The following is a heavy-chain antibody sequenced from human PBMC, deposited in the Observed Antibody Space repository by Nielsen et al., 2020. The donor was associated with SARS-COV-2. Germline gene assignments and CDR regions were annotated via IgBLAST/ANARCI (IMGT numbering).Heavy chain of an antibody. Sequence: GGSLRLSCAASGFTFSTYAMTWVRQAPGKGLEWVSGISWNSGSIDYADSVKGRFTISRDNAKNTLYLQLNSLSLEDTAVYFCARETIDHTSSFVDPWGQGTLVTVSS. CDR3: ARETIDHTSSFVDP. J-gene: IGHJ5*02. CDR1: GFTFSTYA. D-gene: IGHD6-6*01. CDR2: ISWNSGSI. V-gene: IGHV3-23*01.